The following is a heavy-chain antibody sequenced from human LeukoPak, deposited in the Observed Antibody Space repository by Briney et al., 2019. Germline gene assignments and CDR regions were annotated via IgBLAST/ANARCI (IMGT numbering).Heavy chain of an antibody. CDR2: ISAYNGNT. J-gene: IGHJ4*02. CDR1: GYTFTSYG. CDR3: ARDTPSYCGGDCPPIDY. D-gene: IGHD2-21*01. V-gene: IGHV1-18*01. Sequence: GASVKVSCKASGYTFTSYGISWVRRAPGQGLEWMGWISAYNGNTNYAQKLQGRVTMTTDTSTSTAYMELRSLRSDDTAVYYCARDTPSYCGGDCPPIDYWGQGTLVTVSS.